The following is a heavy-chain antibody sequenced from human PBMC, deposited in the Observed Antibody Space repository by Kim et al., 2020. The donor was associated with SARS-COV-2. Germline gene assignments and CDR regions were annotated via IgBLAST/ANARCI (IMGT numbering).Heavy chain of an antibody. J-gene: IGHJ5*02. D-gene: IGHD3-10*01. CDR3: ARDQTALVRGVTNNWFDP. Sequence: SETLSLTCTVSGGSISSSSYYWGWIRQPPGKGLEWIGSIYYSGSTYYNPSLKSRVTISVDTSKNQFSLKLSSVTAADTAVYYCARDQTALVRGVTNNWFDPWGQGTLVTVSS. V-gene: IGHV4-39*07. CDR2: IYYSGST. CDR1: GGSISSSSYY.